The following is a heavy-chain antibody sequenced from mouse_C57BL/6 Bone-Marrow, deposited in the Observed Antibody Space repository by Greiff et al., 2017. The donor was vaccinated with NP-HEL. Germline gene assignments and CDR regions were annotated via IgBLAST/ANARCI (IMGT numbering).Heavy chain of an antibody. Sequence: DVQLVESGGGLVKPGGSLKLSCAASGFTFSSYTMSWVRQTPEKRLEWVATISGGGGNTYYPDSVKGRFTISRDNAKNTLYLQMSSLRSEDTALYYCARPPSTVVAPMDYWGQGTSVTVSS. D-gene: IGHD1-1*01. CDR3: ARPPSTVVAPMDY. CDR2: ISGGGGNT. J-gene: IGHJ4*01. V-gene: IGHV5-9*01. CDR1: GFTFSSYT.